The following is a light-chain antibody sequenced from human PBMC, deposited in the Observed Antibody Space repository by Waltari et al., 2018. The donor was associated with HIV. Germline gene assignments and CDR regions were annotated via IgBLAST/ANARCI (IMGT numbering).Light chain of an antibody. V-gene: IGLV2-23*02. CDR3: CSYAGSSTLV. Sequence: QSALTQPASVSGSPGQSITISCPGTSSDVGSYYLVSWYQQHPGNAPKLMIYEVNKRPSGFSNRFSGSKSGNTASLTISGLQAEDEADFYCCSYAGSSTLVFGGGTKLTVL. CDR1: SSDVGSYYL. J-gene: IGLJ3*02. CDR2: EVN.